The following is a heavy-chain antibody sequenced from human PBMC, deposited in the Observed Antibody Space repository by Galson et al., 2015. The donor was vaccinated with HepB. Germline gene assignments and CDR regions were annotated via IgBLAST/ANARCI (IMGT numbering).Heavy chain of an antibody. J-gene: IGHJ5*02. CDR2: ISSDGFTK. D-gene: IGHD2-15*01. Sequence: SLRLSCAASGFIFSDSYMTWVRQAPGKGPEWISYISSDGFTKYYADSVKGRFSIFRDNAKNSLYLQMNSLRAEDTAVYYCARTHSGFCSGGSCYPNWFDPWGQGTLVTVSS. CDR1: GFIFSDSY. CDR3: ARTHSGFCSGGSCYPNWFDP. V-gene: IGHV3-11*01.